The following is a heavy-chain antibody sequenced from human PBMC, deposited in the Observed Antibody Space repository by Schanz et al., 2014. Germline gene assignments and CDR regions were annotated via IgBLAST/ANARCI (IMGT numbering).Heavy chain of an antibody. V-gene: IGHV3-48*01. Sequence: DVHLLESGGGLVQPGGSLRLSCAASGFTFSSYSMNWVRQAPGKGLEWVSYISSSSSTRYYADSVKGRFTISRDNSKNTLYLQMNSLRAEDTAVYYCARGGPAYYFDDWGQGTLVTVSS. J-gene: IGHJ4*02. CDR3: ARGGPAYYFDD. CDR2: ISSSSSTR. CDR1: GFTFSSYS.